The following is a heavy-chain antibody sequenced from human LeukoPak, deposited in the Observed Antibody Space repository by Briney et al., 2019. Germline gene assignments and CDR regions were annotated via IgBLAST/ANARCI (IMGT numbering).Heavy chain of an antibody. CDR1: GFTFSNYW. V-gene: IGHV3-74*01. CDR2: INTDGSIT. D-gene: IGHD3-3*01. J-gene: IGHJ4*02. Sequence: PGGSLRLSCVASGFTFSNYWMQWVRQTPGKGLAWLSRINTDGSITHYADSVKGRFTISRDNAKKTVYLQMNSLRAEDTAVYYCVRLLDVDYRGQGTLVTVSS. CDR3: VRLLDVDY.